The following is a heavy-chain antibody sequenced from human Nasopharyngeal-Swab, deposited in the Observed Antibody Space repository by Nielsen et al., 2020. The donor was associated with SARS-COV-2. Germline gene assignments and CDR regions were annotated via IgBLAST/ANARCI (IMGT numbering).Heavy chain of an antibody. CDR1: GFTFSSFE. D-gene: IGHD2-2*01. Sequence: GESLKISCAGSGFTFSSFEMNWVRQAPGKGLEWLSYISNSGSTIYYADSVRGRFTISRDNAKNSLYLQMNSPRAEDTAVYYCARVPCTSTSCYYRHAFDIWGQGTKVIVSS. CDR3: ARVPCTSTSCYYRHAFDI. J-gene: IGHJ3*02. V-gene: IGHV3-48*03. CDR2: ISNSGSTI.